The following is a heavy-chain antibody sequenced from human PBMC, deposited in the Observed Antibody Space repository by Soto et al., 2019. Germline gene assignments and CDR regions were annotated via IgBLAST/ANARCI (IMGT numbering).Heavy chain of an antibody. CDR3: ASSSTDGYYFDY. CDR1: GGSISSSNW. J-gene: IGHJ4*02. CDR2: IYHSGST. D-gene: IGHD2-8*01. Sequence: SETLSLTCAVSGGSISSSNWWSWVRQPPGKGLEWIGEIYHSGSTNYNPSLKSRVTISVDKSKNQFSLKLSSVAAADTAVYYCASSSTDGYYFDYWGQGTLVTVSS. V-gene: IGHV4-4*02.